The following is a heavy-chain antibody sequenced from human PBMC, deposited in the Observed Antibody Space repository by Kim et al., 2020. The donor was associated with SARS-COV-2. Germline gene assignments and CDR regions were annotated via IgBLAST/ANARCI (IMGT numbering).Heavy chain of an antibody. V-gene: IGHV5-10-1*01. CDR2: IDPSDSYT. J-gene: IGHJ4*02. CDR3: ARHKCSGGSCYSGDY. Sequence: GESLKISCKGSGYSFTSYWISWVRQMPGKGLEWMGRIDPSDSYTNYSPSFQGHVTISADKSISTAYLQWSSLKASDTAMYYCARHKCSGGSCYSGDYWGQGTLVTVSS. D-gene: IGHD2-15*01. CDR1: GYSFTSYW.